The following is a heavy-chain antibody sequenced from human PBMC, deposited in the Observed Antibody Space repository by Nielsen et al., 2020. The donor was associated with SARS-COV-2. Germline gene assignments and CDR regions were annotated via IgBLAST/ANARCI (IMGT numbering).Heavy chain of an antibody. J-gene: IGHJ3*02. D-gene: IGHD3-10*01. V-gene: IGHV3-23*01. Sequence: GGSLRLSCSASGFAFSNFAMNWVRQAPGKGLEWVSTISGSGGSTFYVGSVKGRFTISRDNSRNTLYLQMNSLRVEDTAIYFCAKDDVVRGDAYDIWGQGTVVTVSS. CDR3: AKDDVVRGDAYDI. CDR1: GFAFSNFA. CDR2: ISGSGGST.